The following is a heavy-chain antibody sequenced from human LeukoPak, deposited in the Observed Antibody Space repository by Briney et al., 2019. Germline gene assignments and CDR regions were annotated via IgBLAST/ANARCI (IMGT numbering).Heavy chain of an antibody. D-gene: IGHD3/OR15-3a*01. CDR3: ARYRRNNDFYLDD. V-gene: IGHV4-59*01. CDR1: GGSISGYY. CDR2: IYYSWST. Sequence: ASETLSLTCTVSGGSISGYYWCWIRQPPGTGQEWIGYIYYSWSTNYNPSLESRVTMSMDTSKNQFSLNLNSLTAADTAVYYCARYRRNNDFYLDDWGQGTLVTVPS. J-gene: IGHJ4*02.